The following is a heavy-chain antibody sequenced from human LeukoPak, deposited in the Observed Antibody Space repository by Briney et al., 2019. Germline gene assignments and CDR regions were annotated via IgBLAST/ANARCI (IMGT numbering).Heavy chain of an antibody. Sequence: GGSLRLSCAASGFTFSSYWMTWVRQAPGKGLGWVGNMKGDGSGKYYVDSVKGRFTISRDNAKNSLYLQMNSLRAEDTAVYYCARDFRFLEDYWGQGTLVTVSS. CDR2: MKGDGSGK. CDR3: ARDFRFLEDY. V-gene: IGHV3-7*01. J-gene: IGHJ4*02. D-gene: IGHD3-3*01. CDR1: GFTFSSYW.